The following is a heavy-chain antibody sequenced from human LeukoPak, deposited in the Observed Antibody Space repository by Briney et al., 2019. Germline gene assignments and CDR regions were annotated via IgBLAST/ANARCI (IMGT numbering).Heavy chain of an antibody. CDR2: ISGSGGST. CDR1: GFTFSSHA. V-gene: IGHV3-23*01. J-gene: IGHJ4*02. Sequence: GGSLRLSCAAFGFTFSSHAMSWVRQAPGKGLEWVSAISGSGGSTYYADSVKGRFTISRDNSKNTLYLQMNSLRAEDTAVYYCAKDRVQPPSPPNYYGSGSPPYYFDYWGQGTLVTVSS. D-gene: IGHD3-10*01. CDR3: AKDRVQPPSPPNYYGSGSPPYYFDY.